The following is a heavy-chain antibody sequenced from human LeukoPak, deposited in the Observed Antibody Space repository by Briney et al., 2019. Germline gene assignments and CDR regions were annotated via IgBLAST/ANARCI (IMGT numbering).Heavy chain of an antibody. D-gene: IGHD2-2*01. CDR1: GGPISAYF. CDR2: AYNSGSP. Sequence: SETLSLTCTVSGGPISAYFWNWIRLSPGKGLEWIGYAYNSGSPSYNPPLKSRVTISLDWSKNQFSLQLSSVTAADTAVYYCARGGADIVVVPAAGPQAAPLDYWGQGTLVTVSS. J-gene: IGHJ4*02. V-gene: IGHV4-59*01. CDR3: ARGGADIVVVPAAGPQAAPLDY.